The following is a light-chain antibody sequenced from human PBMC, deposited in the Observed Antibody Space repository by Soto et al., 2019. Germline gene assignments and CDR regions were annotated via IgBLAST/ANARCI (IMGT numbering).Light chain of an antibody. CDR1: QSVLYSSNNKNY. CDR3: QQYYSTRPYT. Sequence: DIVMTQSPDSLAVSLGERATINCKSSQSVLYSSNNKNYLAWYQQKPGQPPKLLIYWASTRESGVPDRFSGSGSGTDFTLTISSLQAEDVAVYCCQQYYSTRPYTFGQGTKLEIK. V-gene: IGKV4-1*01. CDR2: WAS. J-gene: IGKJ2*01.